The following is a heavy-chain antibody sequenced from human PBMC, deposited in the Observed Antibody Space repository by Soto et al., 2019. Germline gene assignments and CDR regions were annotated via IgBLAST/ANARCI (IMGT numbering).Heavy chain of an antibody. CDR1: GGAIISGDYY. CDR3: ARDGRGYSYGIDY. V-gene: IGHV4-30-4*01. CDR2: IYYSGST. Sequence: SETLSLTCTVSGGAIISGDYYCSCIRQPPWKGLEWIGYIYYSGSTYYNPSLKSRVTISVDTSKNQFSLKLSSVTAADTAVYYCARDGRGYSYGIDYWGQGTLVTVSS. J-gene: IGHJ4*02. D-gene: IGHD5-18*01.